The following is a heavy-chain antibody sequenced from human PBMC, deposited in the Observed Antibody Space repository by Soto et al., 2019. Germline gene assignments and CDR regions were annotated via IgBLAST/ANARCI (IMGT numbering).Heavy chain of an antibody. D-gene: IGHD5-12*01. CDR3: ARDTGGYDYWFDP. Sequence: QVQLVESGGGVVQPGWSLRLSCAASGFTFSSYAMHWVRQAPGKGLEWVAVISYDGSNKYYADSVKGRFTISRDNFKNALYLQMNSLRAEDTAVYYCARDTGGYDYWFDPWGQGTLVTVSS. CDR2: ISYDGSNK. J-gene: IGHJ5*02. V-gene: IGHV3-30-3*01. CDR1: GFTFSSYA.